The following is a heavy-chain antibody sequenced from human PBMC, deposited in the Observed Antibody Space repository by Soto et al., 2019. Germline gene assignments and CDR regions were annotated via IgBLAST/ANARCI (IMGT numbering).Heavy chain of an antibody. Sequence: QITLKESGPTLVKPTQTLTLTCTFSGFSLSTSGVGVGWIRQPPGKALEWLALIYWDDDKRYSPFLNSRLTIPKDTSKHQVALTMTTMDPVDTATHYCAHSLGPDWGSRGAFDYWGQGTLVTVSS. V-gene: IGHV2-5*02. CDR1: GFSLSTSGVG. D-gene: IGHD7-27*01. CDR2: IYWDDDK. J-gene: IGHJ4*02. CDR3: AHSLGPDWGSRGAFDY.